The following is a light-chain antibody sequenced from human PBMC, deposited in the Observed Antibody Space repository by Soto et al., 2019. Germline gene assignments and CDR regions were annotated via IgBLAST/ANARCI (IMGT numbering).Light chain of an antibody. CDR2: GAS. V-gene: IGKV3-20*01. CDR1: QSXSSSY. J-gene: IGKJ2*01. CDR3: QQYGSSYT. Sequence: EIVLTQSPGTLSLSXXXXXXLSCRASQSXSSSYLAWYQQKPGQAPRLLIYGASSRATGIPDRFSGSGSGTDFTLTISRLEPEDFAVYYCQQYGSSYTFGQGTKLEIK.